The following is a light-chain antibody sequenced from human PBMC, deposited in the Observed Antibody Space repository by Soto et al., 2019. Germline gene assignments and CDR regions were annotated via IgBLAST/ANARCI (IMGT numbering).Light chain of an antibody. CDR2: KAS. CDR3: QQYNSYPLT. J-gene: IGKJ3*01. V-gene: IGKV1-5*03. CDR1: QSISSW. Sequence: DIQMTQSPSTLSASVGDRVTITCRASQSISSWLAWYQQKPGKAPKLLIYKASNLESGVPSRFSGSGSGTEFTLTISSLQPDDFATYYCQQYNSYPLTFGPGTIVDIK.